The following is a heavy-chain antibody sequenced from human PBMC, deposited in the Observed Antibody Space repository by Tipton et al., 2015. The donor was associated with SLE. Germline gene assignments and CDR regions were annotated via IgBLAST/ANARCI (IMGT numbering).Heavy chain of an antibody. Sequence: LRLSCAVSGYSISSGYYWGWIRQPPGKGLEWIGSIYHSGSTYYTPSLKSRVTISVDTSKNQFSLKLSSVPAADTAVYYCASAVVVNNDWYFDLWGRGTLVTVSS. V-gene: IGHV4-38-2*01. CDR1: GYSISSGYY. CDR2: IYHSGST. J-gene: IGHJ2*01. D-gene: IGHD3-22*01. CDR3: ASAVVVNNDWYFDL.